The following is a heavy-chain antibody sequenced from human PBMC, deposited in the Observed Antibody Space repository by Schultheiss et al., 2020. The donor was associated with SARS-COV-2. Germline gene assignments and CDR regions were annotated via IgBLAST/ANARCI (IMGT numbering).Heavy chain of an antibody. CDR1: GFIFKDYA. D-gene: IGHD2-2*01. J-gene: IGHJ1*01. V-gene: IGHV3-64D*06. CDR3: VRDAFGYEV. CDR2: IHGGDGNNA. Sequence: GGSLRLSCSASGFIFKDYALHWFRQPPGKGLEFVLLIHGGDGNNAEYADSVKGRFTVSKDNSQSTMWLQMSSLRTEDTAVYYCVRDAFGYEVWGQGTLVTVSS.